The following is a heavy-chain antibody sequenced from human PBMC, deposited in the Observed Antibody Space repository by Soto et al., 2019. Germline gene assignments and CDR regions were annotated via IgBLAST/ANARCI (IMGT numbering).Heavy chain of an antibody. D-gene: IGHD1-26*01. CDR3: ARDFLPRYSGRSYFDY. CDR1: GFIFSSYA. J-gene: IGHJ4*02. CDR2: ISYDGSNK. Sequence: PGGSLRLSCAASGFIFSSYAMHWVRQAPGKGLEWVAVISYDGSNKYYADSVKGRFTISRDNSKNTLYLQMNSLRAEDTAVYYCARDFLPRYSGRSYFDYWGQGTLVTVSS. V-gene: IGHV3-30-3*01.